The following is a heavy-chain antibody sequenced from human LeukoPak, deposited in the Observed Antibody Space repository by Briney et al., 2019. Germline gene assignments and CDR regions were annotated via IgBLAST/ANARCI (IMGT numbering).Heavy chain of an antibody. CDR1: GFTFSSNA. D-gene: IGHD3-10*01. J-gene: IGHJ4*02. Sequence: GGSLRLSCAASGFTFSSNAMNWVRQAPGKGLEWVAAIHVRGETTYYADLVKGRFTISSDNSKNTLYLQMNSLRAEDTAVYYCAKTAMIKVIINTYPKGLNYWGQGTLTAVSS. CDR2: IHVRGETT. CDR3: AKTAMIKVIINTYPKGLNY. V-gene: IGHV3-23*01.